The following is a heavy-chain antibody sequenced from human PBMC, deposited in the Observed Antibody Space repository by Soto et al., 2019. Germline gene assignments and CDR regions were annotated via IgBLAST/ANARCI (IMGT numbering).Heavy chain of an antibody. CDR2: ISAYNGNT. CDR1: GYTFTSYG. Sequence: QVQLVQSGAEVKKPGASVKVSCKASGYTFTSYGISWVRQAPGQGLEWMGWISAYNGNTDYAQTLQGRVTMTTDTSTSTADMELRSLRSDDTAVYCCARVWIPHYYYYMDVWGKGTTVTVSS. J-gene: IGHJ6*03. CDR3: ARVWIPHYYYYMDV. D-gene: IGHD5-18*01. V-gene: IGHV1-18*01.